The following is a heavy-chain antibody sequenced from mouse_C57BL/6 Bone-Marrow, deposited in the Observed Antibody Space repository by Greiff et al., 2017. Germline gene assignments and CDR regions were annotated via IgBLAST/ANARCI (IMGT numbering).Heavy chain of an antibody. V-gene: IGHV1-69*01. CDR2: IDPSDSYT. D-gene: IGHD1-1*01. J-gene: IGHJ2*01. CDR3: ATSYCYGYVDY. Sequence: QVHVKQPGAELVMPGASVKLSCKASGYTFTSYWMHWVKQRPGQGLEWIGEIDPSDSYTNYNQKFKGKSTLTVDKSSSTAYMQLSSLTSEDSAVYYCATSYCYGYVDYWGQGTTLTVSS. CDR1: GYTFTSYW.